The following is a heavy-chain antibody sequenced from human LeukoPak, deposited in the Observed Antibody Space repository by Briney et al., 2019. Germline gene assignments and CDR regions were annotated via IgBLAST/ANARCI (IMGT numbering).Heavy chain of an antibody. CDR2: IIPIFGTA. D-gene: IGHD2-15*01. Sequence: SVKVSCKASGGTFSSYAISWVRQAPGQGLEWMGGIIPIFGTANYAQEFQGRVTITADESTSTAYMELSSLRSEDTAVYYCARTMCSGGSCYENWFDPWGQGTLVTVSS. J-gene: IGHJ5*02. CDR1: GGTFSSYA. CDR3: ARTMCSGGSCYENWFDP. V-gene: IGHV1-69*13.